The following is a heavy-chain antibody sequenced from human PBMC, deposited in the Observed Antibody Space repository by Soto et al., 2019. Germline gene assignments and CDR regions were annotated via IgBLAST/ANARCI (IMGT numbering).Heavy chain of an antibody. CDR3: ARSLYGDYVLNYYYGMDV. CDR2: IIPIFGTA. CDR1: GGTFSSYA. V-gene: IGHV1-69*06. J-gene: IGHJ6*02. Sequence: QVQLVHSGAEVKKPGSSVKVSCKASGGTFSSYAISWVRQAPGQGLEWMGGIIPIFGTANYAQKFQGRVTITADKSTSTAYMELSSLRSEDTAVYYCARSLYGDYVLNYYYGMDVWGQGTTVTVSS. D-gene: IGHD4-17*01.